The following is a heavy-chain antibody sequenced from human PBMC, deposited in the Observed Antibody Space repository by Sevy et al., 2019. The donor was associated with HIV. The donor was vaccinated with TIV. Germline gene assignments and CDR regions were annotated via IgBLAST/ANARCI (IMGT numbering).Heavy chain of an antibody. CDR2: ISSSSSTI. D-gene: IGHD3-22*01. V-gene: IGHV3-48*02. J-gene: IGHJ3*02. CDR3: ARGRSDYDSSEYPHWGAFDI. CDR1: GFTFSSYS. Sequence: GGSLRLSCAASGFTFSSYSMNWVRQAPGKGLEWVSYISSSSSTIYYADSVKGRFTISRDNAKNSLYLQMNSLRDEDTAVYYCARGRSDYDSSEYPHWGAFDIWGQRTMVTVSS.